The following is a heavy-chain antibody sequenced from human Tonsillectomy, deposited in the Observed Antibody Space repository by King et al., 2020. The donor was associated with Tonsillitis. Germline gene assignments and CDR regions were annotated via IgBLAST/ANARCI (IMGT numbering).Heavy chain of an antibody. Sequence: QLQESGPGLVKPSETLSLTCTVSNGSVSGAAYYWSWIRQPPGKGLEWIGYIYYSGSTNYNPSLESRVTISIDTSKNQFSLMLSSVTAADTAVHYCARARGGAGWLYYFDYWGQGTLVTVSS. J-gene: IGHJ4*02. CDR3: ARARGGAGWLYYFDY. CDR2: IYYSGST. D-gene: IGHD6-19*01. V-gene: IGHV4-61*08. CDR1: NGSVSGAAYY.